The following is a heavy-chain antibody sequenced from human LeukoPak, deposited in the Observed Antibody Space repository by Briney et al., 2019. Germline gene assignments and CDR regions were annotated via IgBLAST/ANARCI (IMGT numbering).Heavy chain of an antibody. Sequence: PGGSLRLSCAASGFTFSSYAMSWVRQAPGKGLEWVSAISGSGGSTYYADSVKGRFTISRDNSKNTLYLQMNSLRAEDTAVYYCAKDRRSGWYLDNWFDPWGQGTLVTVSS. D-gene: IGHD6-19*01. J-gene: IGHJ5*02. CDR1: GFTFSSYA. V-gene: IGHV3-23*01. CDR3: AKDRRSGWYLDNWFDP. CDR2: ISGSGGST.